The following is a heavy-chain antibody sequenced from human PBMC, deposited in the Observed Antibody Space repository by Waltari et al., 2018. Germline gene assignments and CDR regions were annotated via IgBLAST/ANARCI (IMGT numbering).Heavy chain of an antibody. CDR3: ARDWSTSSPGRSDY. Sequence: QVQLVQSGAEVKWPGASVMVSCKASGYTFTSYGISGARQAPGQGLEWMGGISAHNGVKKIAQEFQGGVAMATESSTRTAYMVLGSLRSDDTAVYYCARDWSTSSPGRSDYWGQGTLVTVSP. V-gene: IGHV1-18*04. D-gene: IGHD5-12*01. CDR1: GYTFTSYG. J-gene: IGHJ4*02. CDR2: ISAHNGVK.